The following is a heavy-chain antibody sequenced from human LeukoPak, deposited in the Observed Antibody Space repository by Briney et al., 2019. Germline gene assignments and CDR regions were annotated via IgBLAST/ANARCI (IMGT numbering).Heavy chain of an antibody. D-gene: IGHD5-18*01. Sequence: GGSLRLSCAASGFTFRSYGMHWVRQAPGKGLEWLVFIRYDGSNKYYADSVKGRFTISRDSSKNTLYLQMNSLRAEDTALYYCAKDRVGGYSFGSPADYWGQGTLVTVSS. CDR2: IRYDGSNK. CDR3: AKDRVGGYSFGSPADY. CDR1: GFTFRSYG. J-gene: IGHJ4*02. V-gene: IGHV3-30*02.